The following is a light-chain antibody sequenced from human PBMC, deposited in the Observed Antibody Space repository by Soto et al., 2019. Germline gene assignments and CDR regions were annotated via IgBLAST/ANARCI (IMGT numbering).Light chain of an antibody. Sequence: QSALTQPASVSGSPGQSITISCTGTSSDVGAYNYVSWYQQHPGKAPKLMIYDVSNRPSGVSSRFSGSKSGNTASLTISGLQAEDEADYFCNSYTSSNSYVFGNGTQVTVL. J-gene: IGLJ1*01. V-gene: IGLV2-14*03. CDR1: SSDVGAYNY. CDR3: NSYTSSNSYV. CDR2: DVS.